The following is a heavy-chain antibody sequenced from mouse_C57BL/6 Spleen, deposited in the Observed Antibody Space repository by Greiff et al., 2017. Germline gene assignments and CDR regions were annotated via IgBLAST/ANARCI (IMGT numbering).Heavy chain of an antibody. CDR2: IDPANGNT. CDR1: GFNIKNTY. D-gene: IGHD1-1*01. CDR3: TTGVTTVVATDY. J-gene: IGHJ2*01. Sequence: VQLQESVAELVRPGASVKLSCTASGFNIKNTYMHWVKQRPEQGLEWIGRIDPANGNTKYAPKFQGKATITADTSSNTAYLQLSSLTSEDTAVYYCTTGVTTVVATDYWGQGTTLTVSS. V-gene: IGHV14-3*01.